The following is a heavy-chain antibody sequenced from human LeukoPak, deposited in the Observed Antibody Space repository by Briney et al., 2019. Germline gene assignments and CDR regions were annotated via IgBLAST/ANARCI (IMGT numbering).Heavy chain of an antibody. CDR1: GFTFSSYG. CDR3: ARDGGGDSGSYYFDY. CDR2: ISGSGGST. J-gene: IGHJ4*02. D-gene: IGHD2-21*02. V-gene: IGHV3-23*01. Sequence: GGSLRLSCAASGFTFSSYGMIWVRQAPGKGLEWVSGISGSGGSTYLADSVKGRFTISRDNSKNTLYLQMNSLRAEDTAVYYCARDGGGDSGSYYFDYWGQGTLVTVSS.